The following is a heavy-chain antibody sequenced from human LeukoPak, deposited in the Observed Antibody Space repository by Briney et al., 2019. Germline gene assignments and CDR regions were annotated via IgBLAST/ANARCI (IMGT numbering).Heavy chain of an antibody. CDR2: ISSSSSYI. CDR3: ARDLIHYYGSGAKT. J-gene: IGHJ5*02. CDR1: GFTFSSYG. Sequence: GGSLRLSCAASGFTFSSYGMNWVRQAPGKGREWVSSISSSSSYIYYADSVKGRFTISRDNAKNSLYLQMNSLRAEDTAVYYCARDLIHYYGSGAKTWGQGTLVTVSS. V-gene: IGHV3-21*01. D-gene: IGHD3-10*01.